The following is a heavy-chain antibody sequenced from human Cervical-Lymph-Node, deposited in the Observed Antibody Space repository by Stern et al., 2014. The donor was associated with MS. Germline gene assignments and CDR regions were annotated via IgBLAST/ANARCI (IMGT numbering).Heavy chain of an antibody. Sequence: VQLVESGAEVKKPGASVKVSCKASGYTFTGYYMHWVRQAPGQGLEWMGRINPNSGGTNYAQKFRGRVTMTRDTSISTAYMELSRLRSDDTAVYYCARVVGATPPFDYWGQGTLVTVSS. J-gene: IGHJ4*02. D-gene: IGHD1-26*01. CDR1: GYTFTGYY. CDR2: INPNSGGT. V-gene: IGHV1-2*06. CDR3: ARVVGATPPFDY.